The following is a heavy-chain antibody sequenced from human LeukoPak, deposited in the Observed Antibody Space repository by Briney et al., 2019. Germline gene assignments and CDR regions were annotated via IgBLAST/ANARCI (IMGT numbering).Heavy chain of an antibody. CDR2: MNPNSGNT. Sequence: ASVKVSCKASGYTFTSYDIDWVRQATGQGLEWMGWMNPNSGNTGYAQKFQGRVTMTRKTSISTAYMELSSLRSEDTAVYYCARPYPRLDDAFDIWGQGTMVTVSS. J-gene: IGHJ3*02. D-gene: IGHD3-16*01. CDR3: ARPYPRLDDAFDI. V-gene: IGHV1-8*01. CDR1: GYTFTSYD.